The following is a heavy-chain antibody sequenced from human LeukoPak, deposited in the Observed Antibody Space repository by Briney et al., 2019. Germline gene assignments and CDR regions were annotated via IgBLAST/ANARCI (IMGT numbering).Heavy chain of an antibody. CDR1: GASMNSNY. CDR3: GKGRDDYNYADY. Sequence: SETLSLTCTVSGASMNSNYWIWIRQTPGKGLEWIGYIHYTGITKYNPSLTSRVTISVDTPRNQFSLKLTSITAADTAVYYCGKGRDDYNYADYWGQGTLVTVSS. CDR2: IHYTGIT. J-gene: IGHJ4*02. V-gene: IGHV4-59*01. D-gene: IGHD5-24*01.